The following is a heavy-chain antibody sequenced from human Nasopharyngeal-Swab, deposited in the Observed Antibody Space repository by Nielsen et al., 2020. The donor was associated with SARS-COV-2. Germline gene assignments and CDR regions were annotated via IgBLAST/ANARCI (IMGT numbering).Heavy chain of an antibody. CDR1: GGTFSSYA. CDR3: AREYCSGGSCYGNYGVDV. D-gene: IGHD2-15*01. Sequence: SSVKVSCKASGGTFSSYAISWVRQAPGQGLEWMGRIIPILGIANYAQKFQGRVTITADKSTSTAYMELSSLRSEDTAVYYCAREYCSGGSCYGNYGVDVWGQGTTVTVSS. V-gene: IGHV1-69*04. CDR2: IIPILGIA. J-gene: IGHJ6*02.